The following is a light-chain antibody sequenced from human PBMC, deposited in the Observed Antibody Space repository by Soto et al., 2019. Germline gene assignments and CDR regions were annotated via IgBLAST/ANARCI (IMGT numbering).Light chain of an antibody. CDR2: AAS. CDR1: QAINNY. Sequence: DIQMTQSPSSLSASVGDRVTITCRASQAINNYVAWYQQKPGQCPQLLIYAASTLQSGVPSRFSGSGSGTDFTLTISRLQPEDVATYYCQKYDSVLLIFGGGTKVEVK. V-gene: IGKV1-27*01. J-gene: IGKJ4*01. CDR3: QKYDSVLLI.